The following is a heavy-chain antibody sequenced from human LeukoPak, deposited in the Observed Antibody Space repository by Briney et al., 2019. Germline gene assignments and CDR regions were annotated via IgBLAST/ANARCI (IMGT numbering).Heavy chain of an antibody. CDR3: ARSRTGSGFLFDY. CDR2: INPNSGGT. Sequence: ASVKVSFKASGYTFTGYYMHWVRQAPGQGPEWMGWINPNSGGTNYAQKFQGRVTMTRDTSISTAYMELSRLRSDDTAVYYCARSRTGSGFLFDYWGQGTLVTVSS. J-gene: IGHJ4*02. CDR1: GYTFTGYY. D-gene: IGHD3-10*01. V-gene: IGHV1-2*02.